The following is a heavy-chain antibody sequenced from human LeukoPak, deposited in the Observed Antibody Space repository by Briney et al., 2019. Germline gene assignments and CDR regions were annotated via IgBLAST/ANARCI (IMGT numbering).Heavy chain of an antibody. J-gene: IGHJ6*02. V-gene: IGHV4-61*05. CDR1: GGSISSSSYY. D-gene: IGHD1-26*01. CDR2: VYYSGNT. CDR3: ARVVVGATNFYYGMDV. Sequence: PSETLSLTCTVSGGSISSSSYYWTWIRQPPGKVLEWIGNVYYSGNTNYNPSLKSRVTISVDTSKNQFSLKLSSVTAADTALYYCARVVVGATNFYYGMDVWGQGTTVTVSS.